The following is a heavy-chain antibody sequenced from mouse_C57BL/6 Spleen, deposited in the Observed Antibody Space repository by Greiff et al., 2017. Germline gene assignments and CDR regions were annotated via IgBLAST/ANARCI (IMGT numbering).Heavy chain of an antibody. J-gene: IGHJ4*01. CDR3: AKPLITTVVGATDY. V-gene: IGHV2-3*01. D-gene: IGHD1-1*01. CDR2: IWGDGST. Sequence: VKLEESGPGLVAPSQSLSITCTVSGFSLTSYGVSWVRQPPGTGLAWLGVIWGDGSTNYHSALISRLSISKDNSKSQVFLKLNSLQTDDTATYYCAKPLITTVVGATDYWGQGTSVTVSS. CDR1: GFSLTSYG.